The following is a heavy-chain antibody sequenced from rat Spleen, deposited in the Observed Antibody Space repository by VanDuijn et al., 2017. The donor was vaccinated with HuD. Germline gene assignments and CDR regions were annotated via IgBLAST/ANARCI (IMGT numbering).Heavy chain of an antibody. CDR1: GLTFSDYY. CDR3: TTVVGDSYWYFDF. J-gene: IGHJ1*01. V-gene: IGHV5-22*01. CDR2: ISYEGSKT. Sequence: EVQLVESGGGLVQPGMSLKLSCAASGLTFSDYYMAWVRQAPKKGLEWVASISYEGSKTYYGDSVKGRFSISRDNAKSTLYLQMNSLRSEDTATYYCTTVVGDSYWYFDFWGPGTMVTVSS. D-gene: IGHD1-1*01.